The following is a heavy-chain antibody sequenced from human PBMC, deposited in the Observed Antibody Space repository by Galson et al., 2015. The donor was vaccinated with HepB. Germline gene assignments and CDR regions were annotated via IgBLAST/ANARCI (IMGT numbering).Heavy chain of an antibody. CDR2: SNKDRRST. Sequence: ALRLAGAAAGCTFGGNPMHWVRQAPGKGLVWVPRSNKDRRSTSYADSVKGRFTIPRQNAKTPLYLQMNSLSAEDTAVYYCARGGGRFPENYYFDYWGQGTLVTVSS. D-gene: IGHD3-16*01. V-gene: IGHV3-74*01. J-gene: IGHJ4*02. CDR3: ARGGGRFPENYYFDY. CDR1: GCTFGGNP.